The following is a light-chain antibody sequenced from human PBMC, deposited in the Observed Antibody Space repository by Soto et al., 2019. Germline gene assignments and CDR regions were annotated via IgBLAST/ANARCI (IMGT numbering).Light chain of an antibody. CDR1: QSVSSN. CDR2: GAS. CDR3: QQYNNWPPWT. V-gene: IGKV3-15*01. J-gene: IGKJ1*01. Sequence: EMVVTQSPATLSVSPGERATLSCGASQSVSSNLAWYQQKPGQAPMLLIYGASTRATGIPARFSGSGSGTEFTLTISSLQSEDFAVYYCQQYNNWPPWTFGQGTKVDI.